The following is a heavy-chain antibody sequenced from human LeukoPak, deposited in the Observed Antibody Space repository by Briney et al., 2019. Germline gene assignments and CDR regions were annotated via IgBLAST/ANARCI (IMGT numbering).Heavy chain of an antibody. J-gene: IGHJ6*02. Sequence: GRSLRLSCAASGFTFNNYGMHWVRQAPGKGLEWVAVIWYDGSNKYYADSVKGRFTISRDNGKNSLYLQMNSLRDEDTAVYYCAREDIGMDVWGQGTTVTVSS. V-gene: IGHV3-33*01. D-gene: IGHD5-12*01. CDR2: IWYDGSNK. CDR3: AREDIGMDV. CDR1: GFTFNNYG.